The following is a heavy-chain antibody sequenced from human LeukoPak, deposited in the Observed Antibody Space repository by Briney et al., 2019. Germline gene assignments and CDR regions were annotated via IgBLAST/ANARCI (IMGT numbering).Heavy chain of an antibody. D-gene: IGHD3-22*01. J-gene: IGHJ4*02. V-gene: IGHV4-34*01. CDR3: ARDMHYYDSSGYYPPLGY. CDR2: INHSGST. Sequence: SETLSLTCAVYGGSFSGYYWSWIRQPPGKGLEWIGEINHSGSTNYNPSLKSRVTMSVDTSKNQFSLKLSSVTAADTAVYYCARDMHYYDSSGYYPPLGYWGQGTLVTVSS. CDR1: GGSFSGYY.